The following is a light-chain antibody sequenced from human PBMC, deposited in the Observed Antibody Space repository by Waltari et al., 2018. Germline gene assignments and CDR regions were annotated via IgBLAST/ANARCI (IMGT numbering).Light chain of an antibody. J-gene: IGLJ1*01. Sequence: SYVLTQPPSVSVAPGKTARIACGLNDIGGRTVNWYQQKPGQAPVLVVHGDTDRPSGIPGRFFGATSGNSATLTISRVEAGDEADYYCQVWVSRTDHYVFGTGTKVTVL. CDR2: GDT. CDR3: QVWVSRTDHYV. V-gene: IGLV3-21*03. CDR1: DIGGRT.